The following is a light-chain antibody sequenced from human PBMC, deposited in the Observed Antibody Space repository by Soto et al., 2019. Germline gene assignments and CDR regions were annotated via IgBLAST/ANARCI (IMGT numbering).Light chain of an antibody. CDR1: QSVLYSSNNNNY. CDR3: QQDYRSRT. J-gene: IGKJ1*01. CDR2: WAS. V-gene: IGKV4-1*01. Sequence: DIVMTQSPDSLAVSLGERATINCKSSQSVLYSSNNNNYLAWYQQKPGQPPKLLIYWASTRESGVPDRLTGSGSGTDFTLTSSSLQAEDLAVYYCQQDYRSRTCGQGTKVEIK.